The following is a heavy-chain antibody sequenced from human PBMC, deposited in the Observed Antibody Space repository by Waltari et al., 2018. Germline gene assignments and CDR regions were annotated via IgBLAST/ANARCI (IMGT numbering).Heavy chain of an antibody. Sequence: QVQLVQSGAEVKKPGASVKVSCKASGYTFPRYGISRVRPAPGQGLEWMGWISAYNGNTNYAQKLQGRVTMTTDTSTSTAYMELRSLRSDDTAVYYCARDTGGYYYGSGSYYNPHYWGQGTLVTVSS. D-gene: IGHD3-10*01. V-gene: IGHV1-18*01. CDR2: ISAYNGNT. J-gene: IGHJ4*02. CDR3: ARDTGGYYYGSGSYYNPHY. CDR1: GYTFPRYG.